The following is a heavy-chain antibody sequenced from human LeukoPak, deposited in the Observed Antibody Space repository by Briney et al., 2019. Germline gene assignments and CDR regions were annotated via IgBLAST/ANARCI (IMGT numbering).Heavy chain of an antibody. CDR1: GYTFTSYG. J-gene: IGHJ4*02. CDR2: ISAYNGNT. V-gene: IGHV1-18*01. D-gene: IGHD3-22*01. Sequence: GASVKVSCKASGYTFTSYGISWVRQAPGQGLEWMGWISAYNGNTNYAQKLQGRVTMTTDTSASTAYMELRSLRSDDTAVYYCARAHGYDSSGYSEAYFDYWGQGTLVTGSS. CDR3: ARAHGYDSSGYSEAYFDY.